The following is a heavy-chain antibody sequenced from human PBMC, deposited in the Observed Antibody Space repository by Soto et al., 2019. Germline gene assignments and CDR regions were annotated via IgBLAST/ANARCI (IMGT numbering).Heavy chain of an antibody. V-gene: IGHV2-5*01. J-gene: IGHJ4*02. Sequence: QITLKESGPTLVKPTQTLTLTCTFSGFSLSTSGVGVGCILQPPGKALEWLTLIYWNDDKRYSPSLKSRLTIPKDTSKNQVVLTMTNMDPVDTGTYYCAHRPTEGGYFDSWGQGTLVTVSS. CDR2: IYWNDDK. CDR1: GFSLSTSGVG. D-gene: IGHD4-17*01. CDR3: AHRPTEGGYFDS.